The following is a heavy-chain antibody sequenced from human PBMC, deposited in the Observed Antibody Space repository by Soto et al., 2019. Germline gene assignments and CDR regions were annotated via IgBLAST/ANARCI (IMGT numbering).Heavy chain of an antibody. CDR2: MNPNSGKT. D-gene: IGHD4-17*01. J-gene: IGHJ5*02. CDR3: ARTSSGHAYGPLDP. Sequence: ASVKVSCKASGYTFTSYDINWVRQATGQGLEWIGWMNPNSGKTGYAQKFQGRLTLTWDTSISTSYMYLSSLRSDDTAVYYCARTSSGHAYGPLDPWGQGTLVTVS. V-gene: IGHV1-8*01. CDR1: GYTFTSYD.